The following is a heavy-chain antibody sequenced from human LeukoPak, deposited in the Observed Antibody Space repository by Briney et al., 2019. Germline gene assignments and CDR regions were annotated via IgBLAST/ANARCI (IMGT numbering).Heavy chain of an antibody. CDR1: VSSISSYY. CDR3: TSHYGSGFDS. D-gene: IGHD3-10*01. Sequence: SETLSLTCTVSVSSISSYYWSWIRQPPGKGLEWIGYIYYSGSTNYNPPLKSRVTISIDTSKNQFSLKLSSVTDADTVMYYCTSHYGSGFDSWGQGTLVTVSS. V-gene: IGHV4-59*01. CDR2: IYYSGST. J-gene: IGHJ4*02.